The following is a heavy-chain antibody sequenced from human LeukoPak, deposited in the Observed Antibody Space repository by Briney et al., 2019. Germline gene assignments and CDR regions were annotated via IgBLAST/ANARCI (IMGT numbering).Heavy chain of an antibody. CDR2: ISVSTGST. J-gene: IGHJ4*02. Sequence: PGGSLRLSCAASGFTFSSYAMSWVRQAPGKGLEWVSGISVSTGSTYYADSVKGRFTISRDNSKNTLYLQMNSLRAEDTAVYYCAKLTWPDFDYWGQGTLVTVSS. CDR3: AKLTWPDFDY. V-gene: IGHV3-23*01. CDR1: GFTFSSYA.